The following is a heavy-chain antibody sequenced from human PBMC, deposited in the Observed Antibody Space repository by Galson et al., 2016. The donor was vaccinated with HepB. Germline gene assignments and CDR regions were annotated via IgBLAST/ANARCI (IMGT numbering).Heavy chain of an antibody. CDR1: GFTFSSYA. Sequence: SLRLSCAASGFTFSSYAMSWVRQAPGKGLEWVSFISASGGYIRYADSVKGRFTISRDTSKNTLFLQMNSLRPADTAVYFCAKDTACTSTSCPGFFDYWGQGTLVTVSS. D-gene: IGHD2-2*01. V-gene: IGHV3-23*01. CDR3: AKDTACTSTSCPGFFDY. CDR2: ISASGGYI. J-gene: IGHJ4*02.